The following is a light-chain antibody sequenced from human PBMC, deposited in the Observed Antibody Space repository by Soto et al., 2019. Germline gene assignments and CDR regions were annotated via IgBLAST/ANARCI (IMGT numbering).Light chain of an antibody. CDR1: QDISKF. V-gene: IGKV1-33*01. Sequence: DIQMTQSPSSLYASVGDRVSFTCQASQDISKFLNWYQHKPGQAPSLLIYDASKSQFGVPSRFSGSGSGTDFTFTISSLQPEDIATYYCQQYDNLRLTFGGGTKVDIK. J-gene: IGKJ4*01. CDR2: DAS. CDR3: QQYDNLRLT.